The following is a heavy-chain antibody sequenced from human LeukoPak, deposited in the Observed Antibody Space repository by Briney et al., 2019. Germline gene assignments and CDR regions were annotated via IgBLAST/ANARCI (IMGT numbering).Heavy chain of an antibody. D-gene: IGHD3-9*01. J-gene: IGHJ4*02. CDR3: ARAGGVDFDWLLPFDY. V-gene: IGHV3-30-3*01. CDR2: ISYDGSNK. CDR1: GFTFSSYA. Sequence: GGSLRLSCAASGFTFSSYAMHWVRQAPGKGLEWVAVISYDGSNKYYADSVKGRFTISRDNSKNTLYLQTNSLRAEDTAVYYCARAGGVDFDWLLPFDYWGQGTLVTVSS.